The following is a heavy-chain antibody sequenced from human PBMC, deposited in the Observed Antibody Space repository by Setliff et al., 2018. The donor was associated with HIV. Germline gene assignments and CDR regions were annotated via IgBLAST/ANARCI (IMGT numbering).Heavy chain of an antibody. CDR2: INSDGSST. D-gene: IGHD6-13*01. CDR3: ASHSSSWISDAFDI. J-gene: IGHJ3*02. Sequence: GGSLRLSCAASGFTFSSYWMHWVRQAPGKGLVWVSRINSDGSSTSYADSVKGRFTISRDNAKNTLYLQMNSLRAEDTAVYYCASHSSSWISDAFDIWGQGTMVTVSS. CDR1: GFTFSSYW. V-gene: IGHV3-74*01.